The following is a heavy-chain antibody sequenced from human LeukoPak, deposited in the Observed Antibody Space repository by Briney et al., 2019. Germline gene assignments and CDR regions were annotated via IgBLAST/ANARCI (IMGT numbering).Heavy chain of an antibody. CDR2: TYSAGFK. V-gene: IGHV3-53*01. J-gene: IGHJ6*03. D-gene: IGHD1-14*01. CDR1: GFTVSNSY. CDR3: ARGGGHQPTYYQYLDV. Sequence: GGSLRLSCAASGFTVSNSYMTWVRQAPDKGLEWVSLTYSAGFKYYPDSVKGRFTISRDIAKNTVFLQMNSLRVEDTAVYYCARGGGHQPTYYQYLDVWGKGTTVTVSS.